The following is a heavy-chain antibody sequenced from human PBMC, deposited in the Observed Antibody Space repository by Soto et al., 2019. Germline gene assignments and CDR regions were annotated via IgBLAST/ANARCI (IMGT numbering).Heavy chain of an antibody. V-gene: IGHV4-34*01. CDR1: GGSFSVYY. CDR3: ARADLNSYGYYYYGMDV. CDR2: INHSGST. Sequence: SETLSLTCAVYGGSFSVYYWSWIRQPPGKGLEWIGEINHSGSTNYNPSLKSRVTISVDTSKNQFSLKLSSVTAADTAVYYCARADLNSYGYYYYGMDVWGQGTTVTVSS. J-gene: IGHJ6*02. D-gene: IGHD5-18*01.